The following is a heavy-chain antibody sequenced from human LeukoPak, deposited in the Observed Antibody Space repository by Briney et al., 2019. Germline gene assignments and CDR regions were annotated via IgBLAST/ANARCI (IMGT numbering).Heavy chain of an antibody. Sequence: GGSLRLSCAASGFTFSSYGMHWVRQAPGKGLEWVAFIRYDGSNKYYADSVKGRFTISRDNSKNTLYLQMNSLRAEDTAVYYCAKDWSGPPLDYYYYMDVWGKGTTVTVSS. CDR1: GFTFSSYG. J-gene: IGHJ6*03. D-gene: IGHD3-3*01. V-gene: IGHV3-30*02. CDR3: AKDWSGPPLDYYYYMDV. CDR2: IRYDGSNK.